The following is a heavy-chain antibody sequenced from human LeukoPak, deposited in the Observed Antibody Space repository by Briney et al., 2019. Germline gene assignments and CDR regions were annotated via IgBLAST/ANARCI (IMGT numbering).Heavy chain of an antibody. CDR3: AAGRHGYSYGNDY. CDR1: GGTFSSYA. V-gene: IGHV1-69*06. CDR2: IIPIFGTA. D-gene: IGHD5-18*01. J-gene: IGHJ4*02. Sequence: SVKVSCKASGGTFSSYAISWVRQAPGQGLEWMGGIIPIFGTANYAQKFKGRVTITADKSTSTAYMELSSLRSEDTAVYYCAAGRHGYSYGNDYWGQETLVTVSS.